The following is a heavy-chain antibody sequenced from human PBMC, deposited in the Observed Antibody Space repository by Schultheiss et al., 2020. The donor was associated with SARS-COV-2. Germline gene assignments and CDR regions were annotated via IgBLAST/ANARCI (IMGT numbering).Heavy chain of an antibody. J-gene: IGHJ3*02. CDR1: GGSISSGGYY. CDR2: IYHSGST. Sequence: SQTLSLTCTVSGGSISSGGYYWSWIRQHPGKGLEWIGSIYHSGSTYYRPSLKSRVTISVDTSKNQFSLKLSSVTAADTAVYYCATKTRITRGGDAFDIWGQGTMVTVSS. D-gene: IGHD1-14*01. CDR3: ATKTRITRGGDAFDI. V-gene: IGHV4-39*01.